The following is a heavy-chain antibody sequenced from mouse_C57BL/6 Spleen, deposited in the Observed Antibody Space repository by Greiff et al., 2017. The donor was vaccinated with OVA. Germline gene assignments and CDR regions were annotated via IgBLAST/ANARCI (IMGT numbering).Heavy chain of an antibody. CDR2: ISDGGSNN. Sequence: EVQVVESGGGLVKPGGSLKLSCAASGFTFSSYAMSWVRQSPEKRLEWVATISDGGSNNYYPDIVNGRFTISRDNAKSKLYLQMSYLQAEDTAIYYCARDPGSSYDCFDYWGQGTTLTVSA. V-gene: IGHV5-4*01. CDR1: GFTFSSYA. CDR3: ARDPGSSYDCFDY. J-gene: IGHJ2*01. D-gene: IGHD1-1*01.